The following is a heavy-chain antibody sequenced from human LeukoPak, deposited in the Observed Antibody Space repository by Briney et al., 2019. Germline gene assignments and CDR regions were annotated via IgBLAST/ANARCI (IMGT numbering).Heavy chain of an antibody. V-gene: IGHV4-39*02. D-gene: IGHD4-17*01. CDR2: IYYSGST. J-gene: IGHJ4*02. CDR3: ARDYGDYAFDS. Sequence: SEPLSLTCSVSGGSISSSTYYWGWIRQPPGQGLDWIGNIYYSGSTYYNPSLKSRVTISVDTSKNQFSLKLTSVTAADTAVYYCARDYGDYAFDSWGQGTLVTVSS. CDR1: GGSISSSTYY.